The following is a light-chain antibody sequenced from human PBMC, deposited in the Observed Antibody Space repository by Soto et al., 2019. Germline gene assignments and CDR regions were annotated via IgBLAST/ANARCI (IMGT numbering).Light chain of an antibody. Sequence: QSALTQPRSVSGSPGQSVTICCTGTSSDVGGYNFVSWYQQYPGKAPKLIIYDVTKGPSGVPDRFSGSKSGNTASLTISGLQTDDEADYYCCSYAGSYTHVFGTGTKLTVL. V-gene: IGLV2-11*01. CDR2: DVT. J-gene: IGLJ1*01. CDR3: CSYAGSYTHV. CDR1: SSDVGGYNF.